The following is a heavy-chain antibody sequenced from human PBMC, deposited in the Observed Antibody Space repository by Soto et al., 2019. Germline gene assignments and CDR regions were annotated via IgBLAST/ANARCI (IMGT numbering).Heavy chain of an antibody. J-gene: IGHJ4*02. Sequence: QVQLVESGGGVVQPGRSLRLSCAASGFTFSVYALHWIRQAPGEGLEWVAVISPNGNNQYYADSVKGRFTISRDTSKSTLSLQMTSLRPEDTAVYYCASGAAFYYDTSRYWGQGTLVTVSS. CDR2: ISPNGNNQ. D-gene: IGHD3-22*01. CDR1: GFTFSVYA. V-gene: IGHV3-30-3*01. CDR3: ASGAAFYYDTSRY.